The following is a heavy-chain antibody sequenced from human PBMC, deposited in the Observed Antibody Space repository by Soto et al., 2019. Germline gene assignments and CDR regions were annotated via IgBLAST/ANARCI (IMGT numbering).Heavy chain of an antibody. D-gene: IGHD5-18*01. CDR1: GFTFSSFA. CDR2: ISGSGDGT. J-gene: IGHJ4*02. CDR3: AGPGYSSQDY. Sequence: GGSLRLSCAASGFTFSSFALSWVRQAPGKGLEWVSAISGSGDGTDYADSVKGRFTISRDNSKNTLYLQMNSLRAEDTAVYYCAGPGYSSQDYWGQGALVTVPQ. V-gene: IGHV3-23*01.